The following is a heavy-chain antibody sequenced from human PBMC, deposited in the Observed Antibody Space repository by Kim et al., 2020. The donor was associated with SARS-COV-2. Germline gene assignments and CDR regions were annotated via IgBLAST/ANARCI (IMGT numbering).Heavy chain of an antibody. J-gene: IGHJ4*02. Sequence: SNAESVKGRFTIARDNAKSTLYRQMNRLRAEDTAVYYCGSRRYTGTYYYFDYWGKGTLVTVSS. V-gene: IGHV3-74*01. D-gene: IGHD1-26*01. CDR3: GSRRYTGTYYYFDY.